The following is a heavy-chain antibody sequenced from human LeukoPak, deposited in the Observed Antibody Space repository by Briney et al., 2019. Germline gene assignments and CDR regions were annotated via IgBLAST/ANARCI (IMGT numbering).Heavy chain of an antibody. Sequence: SETLSLTCSVSGGSISSYYWSWIRQPPGKGLEWIGYIYYSGSTNYNPSLKSRVTISVDTSKNQFSLKLSSVTAADTAVYYCAKGTRKVDPNYYFDYWGQGTLVTVSS. V-gene: IGHV4-59*08. J-gene: IGHJ4*02. CDR3: AKGTRKVDPNYYFDY. CDR1: GGSISSYY. D-gene: IGHD5-12*01. CDR2: IYYSGST.